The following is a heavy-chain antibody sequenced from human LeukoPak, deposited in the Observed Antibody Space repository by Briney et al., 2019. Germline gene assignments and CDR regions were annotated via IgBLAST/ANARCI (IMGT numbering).Heavy chain of an antibody. J-gene: IGHJ3*01. CDR1: GFTFSSYG. CDR2: IWYDGSNK. D-gene: IGHD3-22*01. CDR3: ARVRIPADSRLDAFDY. Sequence: GRSLRLVCAASGFTFSSYGMHWVRQAPGKGLEWVAVIWYDGSNKYYADSVKGRFTISRDNAKNSLYLQMNSLRAEDTAVYYCARVRIPADSRLDAFDYWGQGTMVTVSS. V-gene: IGHV3-33*01.